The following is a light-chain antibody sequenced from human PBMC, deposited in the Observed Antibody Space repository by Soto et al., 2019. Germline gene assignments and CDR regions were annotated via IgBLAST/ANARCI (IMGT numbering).Light chain of an antibody. CDR1: SSNIGANYD. CDR3: QSSDSSLNSI. J-gene: IGLJ2*01. V-gene: IGLV1-40*01. Sequence: QPVLTQPPSVSGDPGQRVTISCNGDSSNIGANYDVHWYQQLPGHAPKLLIYANTARHSGVPDRFSASKSGSSASLAITGLQPEDEAFYYCQSSDSSLNSIFGGGTQLTVL. CDR2: ANT.